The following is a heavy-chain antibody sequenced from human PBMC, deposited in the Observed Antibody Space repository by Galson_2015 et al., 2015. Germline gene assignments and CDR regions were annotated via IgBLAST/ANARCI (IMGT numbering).Heavy chain of an antibody. Sequence: SLRLSCAASGFTFSSYWMSWVRQAPGKGLEWVANIKQDGSEKYYVDSVKGRFTISRDNAKNSLYLQMNSLRAEDTAVYYCARMGVSGYDLTYYFDYWGQGTLVTVSS. J-gene: IGHJ4*02. CDR3: ARMGVSGYDLTYYFDY. CDR1: GFTFSSYW. D-gene: IGHD5-12*01. V-gene: IGHV3-7*01. CDR2: IKQDGSEK.